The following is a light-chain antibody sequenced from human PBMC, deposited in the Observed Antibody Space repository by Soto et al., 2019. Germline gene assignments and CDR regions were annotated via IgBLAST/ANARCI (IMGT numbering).Light chain of an antibody. CDR2: GAF. J-gene: IGKJ1*01. V-gene: IGKV3-15*01. CDR1: QSVSSN. CDR3: QQYNDSPLT. Sequence: EIVMTPSPFTLSVSAGERATLSCRASQSVSSNLAWYQQKPGQAPSLLIYGAFTRATGIPARFSGTGSGTEFTLTISSLQSEDFEIYYCQQYNDSPLTFGQGTKVDIK.